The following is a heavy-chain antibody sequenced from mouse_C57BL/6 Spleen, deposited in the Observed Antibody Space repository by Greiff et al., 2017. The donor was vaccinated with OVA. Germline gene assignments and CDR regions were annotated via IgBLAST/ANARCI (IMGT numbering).Heavy chain of an antibody. CDR3: ARYYGSSHGTVYYAMDY. J-gene: IGHJ4*01. Sequence: QVQLQQPGAELVKPGASVKLSCKASGYTFTSYWMQWVKQRPGQGLEWIGEIDPSDSYTNYNQKFKGKATLTVDTSSSTAYMQLSSLTSEDSAVYYCARYYGSSHGTVYYAMDYWGQGTSVTVSS. CDR1: GYTFTSYW. CDR2: IDPSDSYT. D-gene: IGHD1-1*01. V-gene: IGHV1-50*01.